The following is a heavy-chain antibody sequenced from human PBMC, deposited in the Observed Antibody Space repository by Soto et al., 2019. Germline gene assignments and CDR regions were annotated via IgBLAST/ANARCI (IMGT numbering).Heavy chain of an antibody. CDR2: IIPIFGTA. Sequence: QVQLVQSGAEVKKPGSSVKVSCKASGGTFSSYAISWVRQAPGQGLEWMGGIIPIFGTANYAQKFQGRVTITADXXTXTXXMELSSLRSEDTAVYYCATLTGFGTVVTHPEYFQHWGQGTLVTVSS. J-gene: IGHJ1*01. D-gene: IGHD2-15*01. CDR3: ATLTGFGTVVTHPEYFQH. V-gene: IGHV1-69*12. CDR1: GGTFSSYA.